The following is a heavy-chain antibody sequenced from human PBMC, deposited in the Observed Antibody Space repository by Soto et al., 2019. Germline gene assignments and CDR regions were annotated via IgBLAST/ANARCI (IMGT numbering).Heavy chain of an antibody. CDR1: GYSFSTYD. V-gene: IGHV1-18*04. D-gene: IGHD3-9*01. CDR3: ATSYDTGFDP. CDR2: ISPNNGKR. J-gene: IGHJ5*02. Sequence: QPQLEQSGAEMREPGASVKLSCKASGYSFSTYDISWLRQAPGKGLEWMGVISPNNGKRNFARKFLDRVIMTTDTSPNTAYMEMESLRYDDTAIYYCATSYDTGFDPWGQGTLVTVSS.